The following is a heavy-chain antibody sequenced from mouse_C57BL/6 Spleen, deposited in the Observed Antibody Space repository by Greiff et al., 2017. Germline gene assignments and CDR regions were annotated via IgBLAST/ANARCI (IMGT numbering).Heavy chain of an antibody. J-gene: IGHJ4*01. Sequence: EVKLMESEGGLVQPGSSMKLSCTASGFTFSDYYMAWVRQVPEKGLEWVANINYDGSSTYYLDSLKSRFIISRDNAKNILYLQLSSLKSEDTATYYCAREYDAYAMDYWGQGASVTDSS. CDR2: INYDGSST. CDR3: AREYDAYAMDY. D-gene: IGHD2-14*01. CDR1: GFTFSDYY. V-gene: IGHV5-16*01.